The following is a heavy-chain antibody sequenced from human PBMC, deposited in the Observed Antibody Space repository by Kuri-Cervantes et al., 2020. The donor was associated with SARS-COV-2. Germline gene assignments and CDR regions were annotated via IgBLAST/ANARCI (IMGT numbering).Heavy chain of an antibody. CDR3: ARDPLVVPAAMDSGWFDP. J-gene: IGHJ5*02. CDR2: INAGNGNT. CDR1: GYTFTSYA. V-gene: IGHV1-3*01. Sequence: ASVKVSCKASGYTFTSYAMHWVRQAPGQRLEWMGRINAGNGNTKYSQKFQGRVTITRDTSASTAYMELSSLRSEDTAVYYCARDPLVVPAAMDSGWFDPWGQGTLVTVSS. D-gene: IGHD2-2*01.